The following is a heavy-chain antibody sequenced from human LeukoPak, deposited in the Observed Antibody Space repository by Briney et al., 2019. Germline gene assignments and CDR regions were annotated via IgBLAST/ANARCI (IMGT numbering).Heavy chain of an antibody. J-gene: IGHJ4*02. CDR2: IGSASTTI. Sequence: PGGSLRLSCADSGFTFSSYSMDWVREAPGEGLEWVSYIGSASTTIYHADSVKGRFTISRDNAKNSLYLQMNSLRDEDTALYYCARGRAAAGPLHYFDSWGQGTLVTVSS. D-gene: IGHD6-13*01. V-gene: IGHV3-48*02. CDR1: GFTFSSYS. CDR3: ARGRAAAGPLHYFDS.